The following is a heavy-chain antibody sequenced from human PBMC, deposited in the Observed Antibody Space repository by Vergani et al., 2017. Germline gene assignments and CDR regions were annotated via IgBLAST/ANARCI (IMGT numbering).Heavy chain of an antibody. CDR3: ARERLQRPFTLFDY. Sequence: ELQLVESGGGLVQPGGSLRLSCAASGFTFSSYWMSWVRQAPGKGLEWVANIKQDGSEKYYVDSVKGRFTISRDNAKNSLYLQMNSLRAEDTAVYYCARERLQRPFTLFDYWGQGTLVTVSS. CDR2: IKQDGSEK. D-gene: IGHD2-15*01. CDR1: GFTFSSYW. V-gene: IGHV3-7*04. J-gene: IGHJ4*02.